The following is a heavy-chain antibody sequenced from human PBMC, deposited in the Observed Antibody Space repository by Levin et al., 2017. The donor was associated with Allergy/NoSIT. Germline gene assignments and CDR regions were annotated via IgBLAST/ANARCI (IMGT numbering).Heavy chain of an antibody. Sequence: GESLKISCKASGYTFTSYDINWVRQATGQGLEWMGWMNPNSGNTGYAQKFQGRVTMTRNTSISTAYMELSSLRSEDTAVYYCARSKTGEGGDWFDPWGQGTLVTVSS. D-gene: IGHD7-27*01. CDR2: MNPNSGNT. V-gene: IGHV1-8*01. J-gene: IGHJ5*02. CDR3: ARSKTGEGGDWFDP. CDR1: GYTFTSYD.